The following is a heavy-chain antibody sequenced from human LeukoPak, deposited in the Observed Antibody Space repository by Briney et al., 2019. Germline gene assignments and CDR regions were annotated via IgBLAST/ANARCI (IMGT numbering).Heavy chain of an antibody. J-gene: IGHJ4*02. D-gene: IGHD2-15*01. V-gene: IGHV3-30*02. Sequence: GGSLRLSCAASGFTFSSYGMHWVRQAPGKGLGWVAFIRYDGSNKYYADSVKGRFTISRDNSKNTLYLQMNSLRAEDTAVYYCAKEVRRYCSGGSCPLWGQGTLVTVSS. CDR3: AKEVRRYCSGGSCPL. CDR2: IRYDGSNK. CDR1: GFTFSSYG.